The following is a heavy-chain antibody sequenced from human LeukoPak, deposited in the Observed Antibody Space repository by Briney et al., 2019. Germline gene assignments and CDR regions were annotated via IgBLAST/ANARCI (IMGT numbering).Heavy chain of an antibody. CDR2: IYTSGST. CDR3: ARYYYDSSGYRDY. D-gene: IGHD3-22*01. CDR1: GGSISSGSYY. Sequence: SETLSLTCTVSGGSISSGSYYWSWIRQPAGKGLEWIGRIYTSGSTNYNPSLKSRVTISVDTSKNQFSLKLSSVTAADTAVYYCARYYYDSSGYRDYWGQGTLVTVSS. J-gene: IGHJ4*02. V-gene: IGHV4-61*02.